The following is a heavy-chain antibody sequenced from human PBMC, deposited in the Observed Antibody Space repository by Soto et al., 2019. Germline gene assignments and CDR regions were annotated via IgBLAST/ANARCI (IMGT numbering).Heavy chain of an antibody. J-gene: IGHJ2*01. CDR1: GFIFSDFA. V-gene: IGHV3-23*01. D-gene: IGHD2-21*01. CDR2: VSVYGGST. CDR3: ARRPAGDSHWYFDL. Sequence: VQLLESGGDLVQPGESLRLSCAASGFIFSDFAMSWVRQTPGKGLEWVSAVSVYGGSTHYSDAVKGRFTISRDNSRDTLVLQMNSLRAEDTAVYYCARRPAGDSHWYFDLWGRGTLVTVSS.